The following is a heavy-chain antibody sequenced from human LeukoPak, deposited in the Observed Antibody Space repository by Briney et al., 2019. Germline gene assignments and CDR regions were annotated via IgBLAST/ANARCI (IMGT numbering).Heavy chain of an antibody. CDR3: AQRFGYSYGYWGYFDL. CDR2: IYYSGSA. CDR1: GGSISSSSYY. D-gene: IGHD5-18*01. Sequence: SETLSLTCTVSGGSISSSSYYWGWIRQPPGKGLEWIGSIYYSGSAYYNPSLKSRVTISVDTSKNQFSLKLSSVTAADTAVYYCAQRFGYSYGYWGYFDLWGRGTLVTVSS. V-gene: IGHV4-39*07. J-gene: IGHJ2*01.